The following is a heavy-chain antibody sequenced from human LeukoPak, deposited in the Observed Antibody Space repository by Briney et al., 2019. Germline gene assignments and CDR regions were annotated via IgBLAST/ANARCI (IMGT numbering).Heavy chain of an antibody. D-gene: IGHD3-22*01. CDR3: ARSYDSSGYLSY. Sequence: ASVKVSCKASGGTFSSYAISWVRQAPGQGLEWMGGIIPIFGTANYAQKFQGRVTITTDESTSTAYMELSSLRSEDTAVYYCARSYDSSGYLSYWGQGTLVTVSS. J-gene: IGHJ4*02. CDR1: GGTFSSYA. V-gene: IGHV1-69*05. CDR2: IIPIFGTA.